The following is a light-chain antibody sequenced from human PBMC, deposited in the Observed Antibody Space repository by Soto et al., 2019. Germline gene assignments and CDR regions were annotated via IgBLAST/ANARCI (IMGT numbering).Light chain of an antibody. Sequence: EIVLTQSPGTLSLSPGERATLSCRATQSVNSDYLSWYQQRPGQAPRLLMHGASTRATGIPDRFSGSGSGADFTLTISRLEPEDFAVYFCHNYAYSQFTFGPGTKVDIK. V-gene: IGKV3-20*01. CDR3: HNYAYSQFT. CDR1: QSVNSDY. CDR2: GAS. J-gene: IGKJ3*01.